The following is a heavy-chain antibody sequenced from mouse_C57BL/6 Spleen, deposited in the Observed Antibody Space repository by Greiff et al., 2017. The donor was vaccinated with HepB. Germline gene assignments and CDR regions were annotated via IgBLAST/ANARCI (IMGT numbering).Heavy chain of an antibody. V-gene: IGHV1-50*01. CDR1: GYTFTSYW. Sequence: QVQLQQSGAELVKPGASVKLSCKASGYTFTSYWMQWVKQRPGQGLEWIGEIDPSDSYTNYNQKFKGKATLTVDTSSSTAYMQLSSLTSEDSAVYYCARDYGEGFAYWGQGTLVTVSA. CDR2: IDPSDSYT. D-gene: IGHD1-1*01. CDR3: ARDYGEGFAY. J-gene: IGHJ3*01.